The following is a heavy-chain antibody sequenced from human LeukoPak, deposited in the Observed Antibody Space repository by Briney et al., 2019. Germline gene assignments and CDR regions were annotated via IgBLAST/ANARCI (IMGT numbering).Heavy chain of an antibody. CDR1: GGSLSSSSYY. D-gene: IGHD6-19*01. V-gene: IGHV4-39*01. CDR3: ARSKGPLIAVAGTPWFDP. CDR2: IYYSGST. Sequence: SETLSLTCTVSGGSLSSSSYYWGWIRQPLGKGLEWIGSIYYSGSTYYNPSLKSRVTISVDTSKNQFSLKLSSVTAADTAVYYCARSKGPLIAVAGTPWFDPWGQGTLVTVSS. J-gene: IGHJ5*02.